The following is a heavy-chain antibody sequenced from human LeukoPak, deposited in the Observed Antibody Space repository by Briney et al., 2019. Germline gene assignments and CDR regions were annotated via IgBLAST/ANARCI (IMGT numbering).Heavy chain of an antibody. D-gene: IGHD6-13*01. CDR3: AREEQHQRGRHFEY. CDR1: GYTFGDYY. CDR2: INPNSGT. Sequence: GASVKVSCKASGYTFGDYYIHWVRQGPGQGLEWMGWINPNSGTNYAQNFQGRVTMTRDTSISTAYMELSRLRSDDTAVYYCAREEQHQRGRHFEYWGQGTLVTVSS. J-gene: IGHJ4*02. V-gene: IGHV1-2*02.